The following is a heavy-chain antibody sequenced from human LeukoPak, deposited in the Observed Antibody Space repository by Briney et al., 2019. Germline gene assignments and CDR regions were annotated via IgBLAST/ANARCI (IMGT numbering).Heavy chain of an antibody. J-gene: IGHJ4*02. Sequence: GGSLRLSCAASGFTFSSYWMHWVRQAPGKGLVWVSRINSDGSSTSYADSVKGRFTISRDNAKNTLYLQMNSLRAEDTAVYYCAKTVAGIPFDYWGQGTLVTVSS. CDR3: AKTVAGIPFDY. CDR1: GFTFSSYW. V-gene: IGHV3-74*01. CDR2: INSDGSST. D-gene: IGHD6-19*01.